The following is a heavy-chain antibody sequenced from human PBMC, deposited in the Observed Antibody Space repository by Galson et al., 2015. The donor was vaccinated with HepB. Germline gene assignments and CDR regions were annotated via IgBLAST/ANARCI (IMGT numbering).Heavy chain of an antibody. J-gene: IGHJ3*02. CDR2: ISSRSTTI. CDR1: GFTFSNYS. CDR3: ARGYDVFDI. Sequence: SLRLSCAASGFTFSNYSMNWVRQAPGKGLEWVSYISSRSTTIYYADSVKGRFTISRDNAKKSLYLQMNSLRAEDTAVYYCARGYDVFDIWGQGTMVTVSS. V-gene: IGHV3-48*01.